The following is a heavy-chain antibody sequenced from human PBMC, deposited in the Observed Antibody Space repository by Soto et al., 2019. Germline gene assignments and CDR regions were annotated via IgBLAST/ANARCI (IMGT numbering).Heavy chain of an antibody. J-gene: IGHJ6*02. CDR1: GYSFTTYG. CDR2: ISTYNGDT. Sequence: QVQLVQSGAEVKKPGASVKVSCKASGYSFTTYGIAWVRQAPGQGLEWMGWISTYNGDTDYAQNLQGRVIMTTDTSTTTAYMELRSLRSDDTAVYYCARVGSRPYYYYGLDFWGQGTTVSVS. D-gene: IGHD2-15*01. CDR3: ARVGSRPYYYYGLDF. V-gene: IGHV1-18*01.